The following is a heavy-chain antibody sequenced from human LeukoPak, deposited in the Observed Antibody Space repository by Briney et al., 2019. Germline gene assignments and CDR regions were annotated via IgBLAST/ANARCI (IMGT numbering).Heavy chain of an antibody. V-gene: IGHV3-53*01. CDR1: GFTFSSYA. CDR3: ARGIVATIRGDI. J-gene: IGHJ4*02. D-gene: IGHD5-12*01. CDR2: IYSGGST. Sequence: GGSLRLSCAASGFTFSSYAMSWVRQAPGKGLEWVSVIYSGGSTYYADSVKGRFTISRDNSKNTLYLQMNSLRAEDTAVYYCARGIVATIRGDIWGQGTLVTVSS.